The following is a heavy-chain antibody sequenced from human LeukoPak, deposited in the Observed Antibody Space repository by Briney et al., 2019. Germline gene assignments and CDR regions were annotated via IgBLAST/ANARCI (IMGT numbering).Heavy chain of an antibody. CDR3: ARDISPYYDSSGYYYDY. D-gene: IGHD3-22*01. CDR1: GYTFTSYG. V-gene: IGHV1-18*01. J-gene: IGHJ4*02. Sequence: ASVKVSCEASGYTFTSYGISWVRQAPGQGLEWMGWISAYNGNTNYAQKLQGRVTMTTDTSTSTAYMELRSLRSDDTAVYYCARDISPYYDSSGYYYDYWGQGTLVTVSS. CDR2: ISAYNGNT.